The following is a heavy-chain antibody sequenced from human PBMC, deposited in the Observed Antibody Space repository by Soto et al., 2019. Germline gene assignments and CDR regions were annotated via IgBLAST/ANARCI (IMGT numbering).Heavy chain of an antibody. CDR3: AREGSSWYLGWFDP. CDR1: GFTFSSYG. D-gene: IGHD6-13*01. CDR2: IWYDGSNK. J-gene: IGHJ5*02. Sequence: GGSLRLSCAASGFTFSSYGMHWVRQAPGKGLEWVAVIWYDGSNKYYADYVKGRFTISRDNSKNTLYLQMNSLRAEDTAVYYCAREGSSWYLGWFDPWGQGTLVTVSS. V-gene: IGHV3-33*01.